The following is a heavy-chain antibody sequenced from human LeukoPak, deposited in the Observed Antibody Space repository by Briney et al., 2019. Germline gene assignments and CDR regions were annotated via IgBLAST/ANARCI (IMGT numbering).Heavy chain of an antibody. J-gene: IGHJ6*02. D-gene: IGHD6-13*01. Sequence: GGSLRLSCAASGFTFSSYAMSWVRQAPGKGLEWVSAISGSGGSTYYADSVKGRFTISRDNSKNTLYLQMNSLRAEDTAVYHCAKAHISRAAAGPPLGGMDVWGQGTTVTVSS. CDR1: GFTFSSYA. CDR2: ISGSGGST. V-gene: IGHV3-23*01. CDR3: AKAHISRAAAGPPLGGMDV.